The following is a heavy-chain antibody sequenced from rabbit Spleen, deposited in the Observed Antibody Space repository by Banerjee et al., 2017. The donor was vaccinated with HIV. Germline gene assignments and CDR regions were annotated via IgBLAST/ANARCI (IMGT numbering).Heavy chain of an antibody. D-gene: IGHD6-1*01. CDR1: GFSFSNKAV. CDR2: IYTGNSGTT. Sequence: QEQLVESGGGLVKPEGSLKLSCTASGFSFSNKAVMCWVRQAPGKGLEWIACIYTGNSGTTYYASWAKGRFTISKTSSTTVTLQMTSLTVADTATYFCARLGHADYPYAYGLKLWGPGTLVTVS. V-gene: IGHV1S45*01. J-gene: IGHJ4*01. CDR3: ARLGHADYPYAYGLKL.